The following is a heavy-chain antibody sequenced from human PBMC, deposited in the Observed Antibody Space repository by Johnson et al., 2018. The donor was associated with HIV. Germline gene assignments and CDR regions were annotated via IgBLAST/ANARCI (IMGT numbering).Heavy chain of an antibody. CDR1: GFTVSSNY. D-gene: IGHD5-12*01. J-gene: IGHJ3*01. Sequence: EVQLVESGGGLVQPGGSLRLSCAASGFTVSSNYMSWVRQAPGKGLEWVSAIGTAGDTYYPGSVKGRFPISRDNSKNSLYLQMNSLRAEDTAVYYCARYPIRDDAFDVWGQGTMVTVSS. V-gene: IGHV3-66*01. CDR2: IGTAGDT. CDR3: ARYPIRDDAFDV.